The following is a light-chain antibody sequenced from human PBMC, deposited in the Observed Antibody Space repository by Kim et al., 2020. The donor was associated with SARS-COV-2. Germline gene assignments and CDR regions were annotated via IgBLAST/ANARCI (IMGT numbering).Light chain of an antibody. CDR3: SSYTSSTTLV. J-gene: IGLJ3*02. V-gene: IGLV2-14*01. CDR2: DVT. CDR1: SSDVGAYNY. Sequence: QPALTQPASVSGSPGQSITISCTGTSSDVGAYNYVSWYQQHPGKAPKLMIYDVTKRPSGVSDRFSGSKSGNTASLTISGLQAEDEADYYCSSYTSSTTLVFGGGTQLTVL.